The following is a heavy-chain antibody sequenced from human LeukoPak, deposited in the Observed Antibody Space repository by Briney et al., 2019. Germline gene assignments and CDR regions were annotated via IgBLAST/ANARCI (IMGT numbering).Heavy chain of an antibody. CDR3: ARGDDRRTAFDI. CDR2: IYYSGST. CDR1: GDSISSSSYY. Sequence: SETLSLTCTVSGDSISSSSYYWGWMRQPPGKGLEWIGSIYYSGSTYYNPSLKSRVTISVDTSKNQFSLKLSSVTAADTAVYYCARGDDRRTAFDIWGQGTMVTVSS. J-gene: IGHJ3*02. D-gene: IGHD3-16*01. V-gene: IGHV4-39*07.